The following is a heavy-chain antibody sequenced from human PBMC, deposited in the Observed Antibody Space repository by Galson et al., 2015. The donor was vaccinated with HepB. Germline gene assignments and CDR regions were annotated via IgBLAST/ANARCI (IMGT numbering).Heavy chain of an antibody. D-gene: IGHD3-22*01. CDR2: TYYRSKWYN. V-gene: IGHV6-1*01. CDR1: GDSVSSNTVA. Sequence: CAISGDSVSSNTVAWNWIRQSPSRGLEWLGRTYYRSKWYNDYAVSVKSRITINPDTSKNQFSLQLNSVSPEDTAVYYCAREVDQYYYESSGYTSYFDYWGQGTLVTVSS. CDR3: AREVDQYYYESSGYTSYFDY. J-gene: IGHJ4*02.